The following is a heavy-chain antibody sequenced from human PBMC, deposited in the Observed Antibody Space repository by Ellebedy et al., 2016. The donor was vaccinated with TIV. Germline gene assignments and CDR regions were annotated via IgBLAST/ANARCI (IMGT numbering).Heavy chain of an antibody. D-gene: IGHD5-12*01. CDR3: ARDWEWLRCLDY. CDR1: GFTFSSYG. CDR2: IWYDGSNK. Sequence: GESLKISXAASGFTFSSYGMHWVRQAPGKGLEWVAVIWYDGSNKYYADSVKGRFTISRDNSKNTLYLQMNSLRAEDTAVYYCARDWEWLRCLDYWGQGTLVTVSS. J-gene: IGHJ4*02. V-gene: IGHV3-33*01.